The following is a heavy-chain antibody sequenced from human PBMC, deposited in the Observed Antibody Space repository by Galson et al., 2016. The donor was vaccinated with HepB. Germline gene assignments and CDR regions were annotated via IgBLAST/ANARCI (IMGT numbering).Heavy chain of an antibody. CDR3: ARDQAPLPGDY. CDR2: ISAYDGHT. D-gene: IGHD2-15*01. CDR1: GYTFTSRG. V-gene: IGHV1-18*01. J-gene: IGHJ4*02. Sequence: SVKVSCKASGYTFTSRGISWVRLAPGQGLEWMGWISAYDGHTNYGRKLQDRLTMTTDTSTSTAYMELRSLRSDDTAVYYCARDQAPLPGDYWGQGTLVTVSS.